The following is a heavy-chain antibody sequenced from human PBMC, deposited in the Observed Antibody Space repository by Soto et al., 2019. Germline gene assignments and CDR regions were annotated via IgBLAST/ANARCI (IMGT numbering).Heavy chain of an antibody. CDR2: INSDGSST. J-gene: IGHJ4*02. D-gene: IGHD3-10*01. CDR1: GFTFSSYW. Sequence: EVQLVESGGGLVQPGGSLRLSCAASGFTFSSYWMHWVRRAPGKGLVWVSRINSDGSSTSYADSVKGRFTISRDNAKNTLYLQMNSLRAEDTAVYYCAREMPPDYYGSGSYLIFDYWGQGTLVTVSS. CDR3: AREMPPDYYGSGSYLIFDY. V-gene: IGHV3-74*01.